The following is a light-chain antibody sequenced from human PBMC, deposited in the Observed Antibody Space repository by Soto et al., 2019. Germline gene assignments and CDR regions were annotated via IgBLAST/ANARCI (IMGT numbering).Light chain of an antibody. CDR2: DAS. V-gene: IGKV1-5*01. Sequence: DIQMTQSPSTLSAFVGDRVTITCRASQSISSWLAWYQQKPGKAPKLLIYDASSWERGVPSRFSGSGSGTEFSLTLSRLQPDDFATYYCQQYSSVSPFTFGQGNKLEIK. CDR1: QSISSW. J-gene: IGKJ2*01. CDR3: QQYSSVSPFT.